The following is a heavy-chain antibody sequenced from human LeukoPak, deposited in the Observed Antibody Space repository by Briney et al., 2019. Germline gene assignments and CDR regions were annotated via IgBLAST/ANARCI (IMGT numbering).Heavy chain of an antibody. CDR2: IIPLFGTT. Sequence: SVKVSCKASGGTFSNYAINWVRQAPGQGLEWMGGIIPLFGTTNYAQMFQGRVTITADESTSTTYMELSSLRSEDTAVYYCARDNSVEDTAWWFDPWGQGTLVTVSS. CDR3: ARDNSVEDTAWWFDP. V-gene: IGHV1-69*13. D-gene: IGHD4-23*01. J-gene: IGHJ5*02. CDR1: GGTFSNYA.